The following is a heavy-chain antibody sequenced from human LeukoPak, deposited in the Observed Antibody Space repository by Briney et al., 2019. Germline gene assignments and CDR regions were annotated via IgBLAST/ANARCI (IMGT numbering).Heavy chain of an antibody. J-gene: IGHJ3*02. CDR1: GGSISSSSYY. V-gene: IGHV4-39*01. D-gene: IGHD6-6*01. CDR2: IYYSGRT. Sequence: SETLSLTCTVSGGSISSSSYYWGWLRQPPGKGLEWIGSIYYSGRTYHNPSLKSRVTISVDTSKNQFSLKLSSVTAADTAVYYCARHGLEYSSSWGSHAFDIWGQGTMVTVSS. CDR3: ARHGLEYSSSWGSHAFDI.